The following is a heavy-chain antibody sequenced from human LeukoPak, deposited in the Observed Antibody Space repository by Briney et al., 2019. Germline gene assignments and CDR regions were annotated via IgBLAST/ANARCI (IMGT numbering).Heavy chain of an antibody. CDR3: AKPRRLVYRNDAFDI. CDR1: GFTFSAYW. CDR2: VKSDGSVI. V-gene: IGHV3-74*01. J-gene: IGHJ3*02. D-gene: IGHD1-14*01. Sequence: PGGSVRLSCAASGFTFSAYWMYWVRQAPGKGLVWVLRVKSDGSVIRYADSVKGRFTISRHNSKNTLYLQMNSLRAEDTAVYYCAKPRRLVYRNDAFDIWGQGTMVTVSS.